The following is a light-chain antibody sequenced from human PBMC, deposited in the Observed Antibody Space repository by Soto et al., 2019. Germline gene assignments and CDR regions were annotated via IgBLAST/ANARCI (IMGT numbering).Light chain of an antibody. CDR1: QSTSGD. Sequence: DIQMTQSPSSLSASVGDRVTITCRASQSTSGDLNWYQQKPGKAPKLLIYAASGLQSGVPSRFSGSGSGTDFTLTISSLQPEDSSTYYCQQSNSIPYTFGQGTKVDIK. CDR3: QQSNSIPYT. V-gene: IGKV1-39*01. J-gene: IGKJ2*01. CDR2: AAS.